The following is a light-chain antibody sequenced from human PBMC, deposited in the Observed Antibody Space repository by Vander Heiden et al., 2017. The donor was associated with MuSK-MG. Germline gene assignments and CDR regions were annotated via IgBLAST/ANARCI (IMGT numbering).Light chain of an antibody. CDR2: EVS. CDR3: MQSTQNIFT. CDR1: QSLLHSDGKTS. V-gene: IGKV2D-29*01. Sequence: DIVMPQTPLSLSVTPGQPASISCKYSQSLLHSDGKTSLYWYLQKPGQPPQLLIYEVSKRFSGGPDRLSGSMSGTDLTLKISRVEADDVGCYYCMQSTQNIFTFGPGTKVDIK. J-gene: IGKJ3*01.